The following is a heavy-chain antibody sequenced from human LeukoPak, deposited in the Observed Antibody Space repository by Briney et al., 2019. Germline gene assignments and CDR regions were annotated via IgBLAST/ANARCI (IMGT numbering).Heavy chain of an antibody. Sequence: GGSLRLSCAASTFTFSSYSMNWVRQAPGKGLEWVSYISSSSSTIYYADSVKGRFTISRDNAKNSLYLQMNSLRAEDTAVYYCARTGSISSFDYWGQGTLVTVSS. D-gene: IGHD6-6*01. J-gene: IGHJ4*02. CDR1: TFTFSSYS. V-gene: IGHV3-48*01. CDR2: ISSSSSTI. CDR3: ARTGSISSFDY.